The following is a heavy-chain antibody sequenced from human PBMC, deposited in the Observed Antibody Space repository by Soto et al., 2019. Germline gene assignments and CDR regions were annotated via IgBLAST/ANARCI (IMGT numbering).Heavy chain of an antibody. V-gene: IGHV1-69*12. J-gene: IGHJ4*02. D-gene: IGHD3-22*01. Sequence: QVQLVQSGAEVKKPGSSVKVSCKASGGTFSSYAISWVRQAPGQGLEWMGGIIPIFGTANYAQKFQGRVTITADESTSTDYMELSSLRSEDTAVYYCAREKTYYYDSSGYYRPKYFDYWGQGTLVTVSS. CDR2: IIPIFGTA. CDR3: AREKTYYYDSSGYYRPKYFDY. CDR1: GGTFSSYA.